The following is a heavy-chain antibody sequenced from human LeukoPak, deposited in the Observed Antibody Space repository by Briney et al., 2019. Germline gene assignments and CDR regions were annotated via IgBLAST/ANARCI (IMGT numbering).Heavy chain of an antibody. J-gene: IGHJ4*02. CDR1: GFTFSSYG. V-gene: IGHV3-30*02. CDR3: AKGPRAYSSSPTYYFDY. CDR2: IRYDGSNK. D-gene: IGHD6-6*01. Sequence: GGSLRLSCAASGFTFSSYGMHWVRQAPGKGLEGVAFIRYDGSNKYYADSVKGRFTISRDNSKNTLYLQMNSLRAEDTAVYYCAKGPRAYSSSPTYYFDYWGQGTLVTVSS.